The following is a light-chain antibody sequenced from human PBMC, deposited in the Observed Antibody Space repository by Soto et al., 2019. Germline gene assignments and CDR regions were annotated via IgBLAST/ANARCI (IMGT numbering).Light chain of an antibody. CDR1: QRGGSSY. CDR2: DAS. CDR3: QQYASSSIT. Sequence: VLTLSTDPLSLSPGERAPLSCSAAQRGGSSYLAWYQQKPGQAPTLLIYDASARATGIPDRFSGSGSGTDFTLTISRLEPEDFALYYCQQYASSSITFGQGTRLEIK. V-gene: IGKV3-20*01. J-gene: IGKJ5*01.